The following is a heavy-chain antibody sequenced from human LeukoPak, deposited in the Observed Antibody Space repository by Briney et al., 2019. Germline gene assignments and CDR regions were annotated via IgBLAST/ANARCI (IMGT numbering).Heavy chain of an antibody. Sequence: GGSLRLSCVASGFTFSSYAMTWVRQGPGKGLEWVSVISTSGTTFYADSVKGRFTISRDNSKNTLYLQMNSLRAEDTAVYYCATGTGIAVADTFDYWGQGTLVTVSS. CDR1: GFTFSSYA. CDR2: ISTSGTT. V-gene: IGHV3-23*01. D-gene: IGHD6-19*01. CDR3: ATGTGIAVADTFDY. J-gene: IGHJ4*02.